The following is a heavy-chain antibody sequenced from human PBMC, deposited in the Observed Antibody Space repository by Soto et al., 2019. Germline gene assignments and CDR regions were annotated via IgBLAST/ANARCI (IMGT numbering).Heavy chain of an antibody. D-gene: IGHD1-1*01. Sequence: QVQLVQSGAEVKKPGSSVKVSCKASGGTFSSYTISWVRQAPGQGLEWMGRIIPILGIANYAQKFQGRVTITADKSTSTAYMELSSLRSEDTAVYYCARTTRHGPAGYWGQGTLVTVSS. J-gene: IGHJ4*02. V-gene: IGHV1-69*02. CDR2: IIPILGIA. CDR1: GGTFSSYT. CDR3: ARTTRHGPAGY.